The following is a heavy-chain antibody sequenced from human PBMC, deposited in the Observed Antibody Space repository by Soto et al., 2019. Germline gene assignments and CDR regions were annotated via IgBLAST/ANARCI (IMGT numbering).Heavy chain of an antibody. D-gene: IGHD3-3*01. Sequence: PGGSLRLSCAASGFTFSSYGMHWVRQDPGKGLEWLAVISYDGSNKYYADSVKGRFTISRDNSKNTLYLQMNSLRAEDTAVYYCAKDLNYDFWSGYYSRYPGLDYWGQGTLVTVSS. CDR1: GFTFSSYG. CDR3: AKDLNYDFWSGYYSRYPGLDY. V-gene: IGHV3-30*18. J-gene: IGHJ4*02. CDR2: ISYDGSNK.